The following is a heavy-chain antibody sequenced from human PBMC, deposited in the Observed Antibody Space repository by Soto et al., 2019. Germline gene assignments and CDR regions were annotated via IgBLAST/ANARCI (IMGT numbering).Heavy chain of an antibody. D-gene: IGHD2-21*02. J-gene: IGHJ4*02. CDR2: ISGSGGST. V-gene: IGHV3-23*01. Sequence: GGSLRLSCAASGFTFSSYAMSWVRQAPGKGLEWVSAISGSGGSTYYADSVKGRFTISRDNSKNTLYLQMNSLRAEDTAVYYCAKVGDPHIVVVTAGGFDYWGQGTLVTVSS. CDR1: GFTFSSYA. CDR3: AKVGDPHIVVVTAGGFDY.